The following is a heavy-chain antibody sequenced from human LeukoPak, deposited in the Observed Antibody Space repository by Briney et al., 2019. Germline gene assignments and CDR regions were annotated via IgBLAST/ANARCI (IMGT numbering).Heavy chain of an antibody. CDR3: ARGYSDYHCVVCTGFDY. CDR2: ISGSGGST. D-gene: IGHD5-12*01. CDR1: GLTFSRYA. J-gene: IGHJ4*02. Sequence: PGGSLRLSCAASGLTFSRYAMSWVRKAPGKGLGWVSDISGSGGSTYYADSVKGRFTISRDNSKNTLFLQMNSLRAEDTAVYHCARGYSDYHCVVCTGFDYWGQGTLVTVSS. V-gene: IGHV3-23*01.